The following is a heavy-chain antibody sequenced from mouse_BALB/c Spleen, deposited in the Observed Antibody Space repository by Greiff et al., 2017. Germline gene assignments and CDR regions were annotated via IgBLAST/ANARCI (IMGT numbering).Heavy chain of an antibody. Sequence: DVMLVESGGGLVKPGGSLKLSCAASGFTFSDYYMYWVRQTPEKRLEWVATISDGGSYTYYPDSVKGRFTISRDNAKNNLYLQMSSLKSEDTAMYYCARDRYLSYWGQGTTLTVSS. J-gene: IGHJ2*01. V-gene: IGHV5-4*02. CDR1: GFTFSDYY. CDR3: ARDRYLSY. D-gene: IGHD1-1*01. CDR2: ISDGGSYT.